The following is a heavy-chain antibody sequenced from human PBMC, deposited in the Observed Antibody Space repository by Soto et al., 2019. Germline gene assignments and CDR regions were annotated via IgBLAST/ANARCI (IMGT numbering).Heavy chain of an antibody. J-gene: IGHJ4*02. CDR2: IYPGASDI. V-gene: IGHV5-51*01. Sequence: PGESLKISCQASGYTFIYFWVAWVRQVPGKGLEWMGVIYPGASDIRYSPSFEGHVTISADKSTNTAYLQWSSLEAADTAIYYCARHGTSRGSAYAAFDFWGPGTLVTVSS. D-gene: IGHD3-10*01. CDR3: ARHGTSRGSAYAAFDF. CDR1: GYTFIYFW.